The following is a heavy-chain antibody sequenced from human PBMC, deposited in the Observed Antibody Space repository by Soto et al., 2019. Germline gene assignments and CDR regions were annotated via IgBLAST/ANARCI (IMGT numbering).Heavy chain of an antibody. CDR1: GGSISSSSYY. J-gene: IGHJ3*02. V-gene: IGHV4-39*01. CDR3: ATPYYYGSGSSAAFDI. Sequence: QLQLQESGPGLVKPSETLSLTCTVSGGSISSSSYYWGWIRQPPGKGLEWIGSIYYSGSTYYNPSLKSRVTISVDTSKNPFSLKLSSVTAADTAVYYCATPYYYGSGSSAAFDIWGQGTMVTVSS. D-gene: IGHD3-10*01. CDR2: IYYSGST.